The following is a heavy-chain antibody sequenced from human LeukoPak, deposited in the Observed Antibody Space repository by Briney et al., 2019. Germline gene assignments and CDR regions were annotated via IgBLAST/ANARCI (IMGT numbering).Heavy chain of an antibody. CDR1: GFTFSSFA. J-gene: IGHJ4*02. CDR2: ISGSGGST. V-gene: IGHV3-23*01. Sequence: GGSLRLSCAASGFTFSSFAMSWVRQAPGKGLEWVSAISGSGGSTYYADSVKGRFTISRDNSKNTLYLQMNSLRAEDTAVYYCAKAQLWFGELAPFDYWGQGTLVTVSS. CDR3: AKAQLWFGELAPFDY. D-gene: IGHD3-10*01.